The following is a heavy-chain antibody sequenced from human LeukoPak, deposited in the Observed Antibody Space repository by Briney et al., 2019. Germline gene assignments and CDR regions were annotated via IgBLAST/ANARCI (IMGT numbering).Heavy chain of an antibody. D-gene: IGHD3-16*01. V-gene: IGHV3-48*04. CDR3: TRGFDVSDY. J-gene: IGHJ4*02. Sequence: GGSLRLSCAVSGLTFSSYSMNWVRQAPGRGLEWLSYISSSGGTMYYADSVRGRFTISRDIAKNSLYLQMNSLRVEDTAMYYCTRGFDVSDYWGQGTVVTVSS. CDR1: GLTFSSYS. CDR2: ISSSGGTM.